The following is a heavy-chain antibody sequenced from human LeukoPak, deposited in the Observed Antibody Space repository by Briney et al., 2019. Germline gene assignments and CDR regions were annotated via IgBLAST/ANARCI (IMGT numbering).Heavy chain of an antibody. Sequence: TGGSLRLSCAASGFTFSSYGMHWVRQAPGKGLEWVAFIRYDGSNKYYADSVKGRFTISRDNSKNTLYLQMNSLRAEDTAVYYCAKDFLGYCSGGSCYFFDYWGQGTLVTVSS. CDR3: AKDFLGYCSGGSCYFFDY. D-gene: IGHD2-15*01. J-gene: IGHJ4*02. CDR1: GFTFSSYG. V-gene: IGHV3-30*02. CDR2: IRYDGSNK.